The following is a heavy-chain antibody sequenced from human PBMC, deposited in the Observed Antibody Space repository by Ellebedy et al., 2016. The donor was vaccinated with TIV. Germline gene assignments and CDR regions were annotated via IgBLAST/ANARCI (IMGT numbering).Heavy chain of an antibody. J-gene: IGHJ4*02. CDR1: GFTFNNYA. CDR2: ISHDESEK. CDR3: AKEVSSGFDY. D-gene: IGHD3-22*01. Sequence: PGGSLRLSCAASGFTFNNYAMHWVRQAQGKGLEWVAAISHDESEKYYAGSVKGRFTISRDNSKNTLYLQMNSLRAEDTAIYYCAKEVSSGFDYWGQGTLATVSS. V-gene: IGHV3-30*18.